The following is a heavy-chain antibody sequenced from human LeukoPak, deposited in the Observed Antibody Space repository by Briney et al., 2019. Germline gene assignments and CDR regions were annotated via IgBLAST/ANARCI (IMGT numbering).Heavy chain of an antibody. J-gene: IGHJ4*02. CDR3: ARWVKGYYYDSSGYPGFDY. D-gene: IGHD3-22*01. V-gene: IGHV4-4*02. CDR2: IYHSGST. Sequence: SGTLSLTCAVSGGSISSSNWWSWVRQPPGKGLEWIGEIYHSGSTNYNPSLKSRVTISVDKSKNQFSLKLSSVTAADTAVYYCARWVKGYYYDSSGYPGFDYWGQGTQVTVSS. CDR1: GGSISSSNW.